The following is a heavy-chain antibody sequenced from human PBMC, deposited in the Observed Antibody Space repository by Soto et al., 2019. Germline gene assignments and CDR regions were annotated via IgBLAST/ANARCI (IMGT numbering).Heavy chain of an antibody. J-gene: IGHJ4*02. D-gene: IGHD3-16*01. Sequence: QVQLVESGGGVVQPGTSLRLSCVGSGFTFRRYVIHWVRQAPGKGLEWVALTSYDGRNNFYGDSVKGRFTISRHNSRNTVELQMDSLRFEDTALYYCARWGTTGGLDVWGQGTLVSVSS. V-gene: IGHV3-33*05. CDR2: TSYDGRNN. CDR3: ARWGTTGGLDV. CDR1: GFTFRRYV.